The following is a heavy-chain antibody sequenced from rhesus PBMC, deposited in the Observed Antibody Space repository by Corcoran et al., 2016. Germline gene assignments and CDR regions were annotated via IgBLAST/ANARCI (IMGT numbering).Heavy chain of an antibody. CDR1: GGSFTTYW. Sequence: QVQLQESGPALVKPSETLSLTCAVSGGSFTTYWWTWIRQSPGKGLEWIGEVNGNTGYSNYNPSLKSLVTISKGASTTRFSLALSSVTAADTAVYYCAKYGGGSWTPVFDYWGQGVLVTVSS. V-gene: IGHV4-80*01. D-gene: IGHD6-25*01. J-gene: IGHJ4*01. CDR2: VNGNTGYS. CDR3: AKYGGGSWTPVFDY.